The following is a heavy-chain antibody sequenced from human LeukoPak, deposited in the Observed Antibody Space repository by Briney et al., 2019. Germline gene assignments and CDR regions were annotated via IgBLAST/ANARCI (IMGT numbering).Heavy chain of an antibody. V-gene: IGHV3-53*01. Sequence: PGGSLRLSCAASGFTVSSNYMSWVRQAPGKGLEWVSVIYSGRSTYYADSVKGRFTISRDNSKNTLYLQMNSLRAEDTAVYYCASPGAYSSSSLGYYYYGMDVWGQGTTVTVSS. CDR3: ASPGAYSSSSLGYYYYGMDV. CDR2: IYSGRST. CDR1: GFTVSSNY. D-gene: IGHD6-6*01. J-gene: IGHJ6*02.